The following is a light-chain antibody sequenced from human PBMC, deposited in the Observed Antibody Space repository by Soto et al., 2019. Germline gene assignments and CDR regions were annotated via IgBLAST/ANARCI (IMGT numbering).Light chain of an antibody. CDR3: NSYSSSTTLYL. J-gene: IGLJ1*01. Sequence: QSVLTQPASVSGSPGQSITISCTGTSTDVGGYNYVSWYQQHPGTAPKLMISDVSNRPSGVSIRFSGSKSGNTASLTISGLQAEDEADYYCNSYSSSTTLYLFGTGTKLTVL. V-gene: IGLV2-14*01. CDR2: DVS. CDR1: STDVGGYNY.